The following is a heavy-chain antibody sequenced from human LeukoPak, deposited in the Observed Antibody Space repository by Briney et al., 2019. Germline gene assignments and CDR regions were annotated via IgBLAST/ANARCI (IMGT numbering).Heavy chain of an antibody. J-gene: IGHJ4*02. D-gene: IGHD6-19*01. Sequence: GGSLRLTCAASGFTVSSNYMSWVRQAPGKGLEWVSLILGSGDTRYADSVKGRFTISRDNAKNSLYLQMNSLRDEDTAVYYCARGAIAVAGLFDYWGQGTLVTVSS. CDR1: GFTVSSNY. V-gene: IGHV3-66*01. CDR3: ARGAIAVAGLFDY. CDR2: ILGSGDT.